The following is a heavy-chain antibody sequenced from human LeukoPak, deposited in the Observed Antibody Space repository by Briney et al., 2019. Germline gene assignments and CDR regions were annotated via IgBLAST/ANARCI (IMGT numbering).Heavy chain of an antibody. D-gene: IGHD6-13*01. J-gene: IGHJ6*02. CDR2: IYYSGST. V-gene: IGHV4-31*03. CDR1: GGSISSGGYY. CDR3: ARDRGIAAAGPDYYYYGMDV. Sequence: SETLSLTCTVSGGSISSGGYYWSWIRQHPGKGLEWIGYIYYSGSTYYNPSLKSRVTISVDTSKSQFSLKLSSVTAADTAVYYCARDRGIAAAGPDYYYYGMDVWGQGTTVTVSS.